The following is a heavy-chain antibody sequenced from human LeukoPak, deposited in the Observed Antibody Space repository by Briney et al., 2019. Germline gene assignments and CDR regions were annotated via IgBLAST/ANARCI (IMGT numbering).Heavy chain of an antibody. V-gene: IGHV4-39*01. CDR3: ARLRVGTTRGFDY. CDR2: VYYSGTT. Sequence: SETLSLTCTVSGGSISSGSYDWGWIRQPPGKGLEWIGTVYYSGTTYYNPSLKSRVTIFVDTSKNQFSLRLNSVTAADTAVYYCARLRVGTTRGFDYWGQGTLVSVSS. CDR1: GGSISSGSYD. J-gene: IGHJ4*02. D-gene: IGHD1-26*01.